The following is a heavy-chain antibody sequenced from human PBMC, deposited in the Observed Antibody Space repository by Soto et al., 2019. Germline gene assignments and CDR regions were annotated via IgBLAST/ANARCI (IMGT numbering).Heavy chain of an antibody. CDR2: IFSNDEK. CDR3: ARIQGRNYYDSSGYYAFDI. J-gene: IGHJ3*02. CDR1: GFSLSNARMG. D-gene: IGHD3-22*01. V-gene: IGHV2-26*01. Sequence: SGPTLVNPTETLTLTCAVSGFSLSNARMGVSWIRQPPGKALEWLAHIFSNDEKSCSTSLKSRLTISKDTSKSQVVLTMTNMDPVDTATYYCARIQGRNYYDSSGYYAFDIWRQGTMVTVSS.